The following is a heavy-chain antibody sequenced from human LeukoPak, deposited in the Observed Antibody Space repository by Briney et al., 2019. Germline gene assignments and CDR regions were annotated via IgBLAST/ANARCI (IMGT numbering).Heavy chain of an antibody. CDR2: IKQDGTEK. J-gene: IGHJ4*02. CDR3: ARVYRSSSGYCFDY. CDR1: GFTLTTYW. Sequence: PGGSLRLSCAASGFTLTTYWMSWVRQAPGKGLEWVANIKQDGTEKYYVHSVKGRFTMSRDNAENSLYLQMNSLRAEDTAVYYCARVYRSSSGYCFDYWGQGTPVTVSS. V-gene: IGHV3-7*01. D-gene: IGHD6-6*01.